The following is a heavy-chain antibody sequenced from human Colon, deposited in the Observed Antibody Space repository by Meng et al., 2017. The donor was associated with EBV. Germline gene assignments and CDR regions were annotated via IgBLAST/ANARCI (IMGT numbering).Heavy chain of an antibody. Sequence: QVQLQDSGPGLVKPSQXLSLTCTVSGGSISSGGYYWSWIRQPPGKGLEWIGSGSTYYNPSLKSRVSISVDTSKNQFSLKLTSVTAADTAVYYCVLAGIIMPTFDYWGQGTLVTVSS. CDR2: GST. J-gene: IGHJ4*02. CDR1: GGSISSGGYY. CDR3: VLAGIIMPTFDY. D-gene: IGHD3-10*01. V-gene: IGHV4-30-4*01.